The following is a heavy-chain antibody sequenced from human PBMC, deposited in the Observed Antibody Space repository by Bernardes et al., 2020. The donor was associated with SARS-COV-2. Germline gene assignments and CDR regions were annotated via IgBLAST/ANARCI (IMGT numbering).Heavy chain of an antibody. CDR3: ARQVDTSLDWYFDV. D-gene: IGHD5-18*01. CDR2: IYYSGST. Sequence: SETLSLTCTVSGGSVSSGSYYWVWIRQPPGKGLEWIGSIYYSGSTHYNPSLKSRVTISVDTSKNQFSLRLRSVTAADTAVYYCARQVDTSLDWYFDVWGRGTLVTVS. CDR1: GGSVSSGSYY. J-gene: IGHJ2*01. V-gene: IGHV4-39*01.